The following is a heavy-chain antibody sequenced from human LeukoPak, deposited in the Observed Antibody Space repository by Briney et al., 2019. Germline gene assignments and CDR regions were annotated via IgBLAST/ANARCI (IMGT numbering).Heavy chain of an antibody. CDR2: IYYSGST. CDR1: GGSISSYY. J-gene: IGHJ6*02. V-gene: IGHV4-59*01. CDR3: ARESYYYGMDV. Sequence: SETLSLTCTVSGGSISSYYWSWIRQPPGKGLEWIGYIYYSGSTNYNPSLKSRVTISVDTSKDQFSLKLSSVTAADTAVYYCARESYYYGMDVWGQGTTVTVSS.